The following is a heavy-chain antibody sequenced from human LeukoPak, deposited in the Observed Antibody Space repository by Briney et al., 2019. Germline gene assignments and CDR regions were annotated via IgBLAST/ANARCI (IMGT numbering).Heavy chain of an antibody. CDR2: ISAYNGNT. CDR3: ARDYDSSGYYAPDY. Sequence: ASVKASCKASGYTFTSYGISWVRQAPGQGLEWMGWISAYNGNTNYAQKLQGRVSMTTDTSTSTAYMELRSLRSDDTAVYYCARDYDSSGYYAPDYWGQGTLVTVSS. D-gene: IGHD3-22*01. CDR1: GYTFTSYG. V-gene: IGHV1-18*01. J-gene: IGHJ4*02.